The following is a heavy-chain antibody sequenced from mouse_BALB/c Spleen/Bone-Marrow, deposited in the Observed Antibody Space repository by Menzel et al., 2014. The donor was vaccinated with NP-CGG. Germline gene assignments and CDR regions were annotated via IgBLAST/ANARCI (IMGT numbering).Heavy chain of an antibody. CDR3: ARHSYYGSSLFYD. Sequence: EVQLQQSGPELVKPGASVKVSCKASGYAFTSYNMYWVKQSHGKSLEWIGYIDPYNGGTSYNQKFKGKATLTVDKSSSTAYMHLNSLTSEDSAVYYCARHSYYGSSLFYDWGQGTTLTVSS. J-gene: IGHJ2*01. CDR2: IDPYNGGT. D-gene: IGHD1-1*01. CDR1: GYAFTSYN. V-gene: IGHV1S135*01.